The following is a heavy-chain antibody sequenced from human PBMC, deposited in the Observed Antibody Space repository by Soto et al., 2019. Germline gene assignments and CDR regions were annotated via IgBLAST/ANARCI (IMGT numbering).Heavy chain of an antibody. CDR1: GGSISSGGYY. D-gene: IGHD6-19*01. J-gene: IGHJ3*02. Sequence: VQLQESGPGLVKPSQTLSLTCTVSGGSISSGGYYWSWIRQHPGKGLEWIGYIYYSGSTYFNPSLKSRVSISVDTFKVQFSRKLSSVAAADTAVYYCARDSSGYFAFVIWGQETMVTVS. CDR3: ARDSSGYFAFVI. V-gene: IGHV4-31*03. CDR2: IYYSGST.